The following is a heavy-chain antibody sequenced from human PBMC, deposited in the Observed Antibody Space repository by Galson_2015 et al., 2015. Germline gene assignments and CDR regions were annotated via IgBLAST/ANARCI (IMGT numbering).Heavy chain of an antibody. CDR1: GFTFSSYG. J-gene: IGHJ4*02. V-gene: IGHV3-33*01. D-gene: IGHD3-22*01. CDR3: ARVSPNYDDSVPPHFDY. Sequence: SLRLSCAASGFTFSSYGMHWVRQAPGKGLEWVAVIWYDGSNKYYADSVEGRFTISRDNSKNTLYLQMNSLRAEDTAVYYCARVSPNYDDSVPPHFDYSGQGTLVTVSS. CDR2: IWYDGSNK.